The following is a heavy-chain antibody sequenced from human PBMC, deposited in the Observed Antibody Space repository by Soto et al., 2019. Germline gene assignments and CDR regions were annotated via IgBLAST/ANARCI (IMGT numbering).Heavy chain of an antibody. CDR3: ARLLFGAANWFDP. Sequence: PSETLSLTCAVSGGSISSSNWWSWLRQPPGKGLEWIGYIYYSGSTNYNPSLKSRVTISVDTSKNQFSLKLSSVTAADTAVYYCARLLFGAANWFDPWGQGTLVTVSS. J-gene: IGHJ5*02. D-gene: IGHD3-10*01. V-gene: IGHV4-4*02. CDR1: GGSISSSNW. CDR2: IYYSGST.